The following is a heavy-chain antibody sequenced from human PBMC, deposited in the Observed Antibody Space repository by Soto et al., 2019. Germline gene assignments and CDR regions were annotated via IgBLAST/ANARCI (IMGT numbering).Heavy chain of an antibody. CDR3: ARGATVVTPKSDDY. D-gene: IGHD4-17*01. V-gene: IGHV3-53*01. CDR1: GFTVSNNY. CDR2: VYSDGST. Sequence: GGSLRLSCAASGFTVSNNYMSWVRQAPGKGLEWVSVVYSDGSTYYADSVKGRFTISRDNSKNTVYLQMNSLRAEDTAVYYCARGATVVTPKSDDYWGQGTLVTGSS. J-gene: IGHJ4*02.